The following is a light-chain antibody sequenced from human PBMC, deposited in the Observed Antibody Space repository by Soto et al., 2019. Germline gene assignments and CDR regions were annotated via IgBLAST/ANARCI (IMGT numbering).Light chain of an antibody. CDR3: VLYMGLGISV. CDR2: NTN. V-gene: IGLV8-61*01. Sequence: QTVVTQEPSFSVSPGGTVTFTCGLSSGSVSTNYYPSWYQQTPGQAPRTLIYNTNSRSSGLPDRFSGSILGNKAALTVTGAQADDESDYYCVLYMGLGISVFGGGTKLTVL. CDR1: SGSVSTNYY. J-gene: IGLJ2*01.